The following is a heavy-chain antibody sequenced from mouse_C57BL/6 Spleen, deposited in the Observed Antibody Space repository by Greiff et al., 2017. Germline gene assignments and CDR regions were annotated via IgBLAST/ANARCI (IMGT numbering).Heavy chain of an antibody. CDR2: INPSTGGT. D-gene: IGHD4-1*01. CDR3: TKERTGSGFAY. V-gene: IGHV1-42*01. Sequence: VQLQQSGPELVKPGASVKISCKASGYSFTGYYMNWVKQSPEKSLEWIGEINPSTGGTTYNQKFKAKATLTVDKSSSTAYMQLKGLTSEDSAVYYCTKERTGSGFAYWGQGTLVTVSA. CDR1: GYSFTGYY. J-gene: IGHJ3*01.